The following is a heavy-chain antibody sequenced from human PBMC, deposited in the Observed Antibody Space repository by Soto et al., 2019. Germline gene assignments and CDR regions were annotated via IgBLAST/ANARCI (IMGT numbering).Heavy chain of an antibody. CDR1: GFTFSSHW. CDR2: IKQDGSEK. J-gene: IGHJ5*02. V-gene: IGHV3-7*01. D-gene: IGHD3-3*01. CDR3: ARDRYDFWSGYYTADSYNWFDP. Sequence: PGGSLRLSCAASGFTFSSHWMSWVRQAPGKGLEWVANIKQDGSEKYYVDSVKGRFTISRDNAKNSLYLQMNSLRAEDTAVYYCARDRYDFWSGYYTADSYNWFDPWGQGTLVTVSS.